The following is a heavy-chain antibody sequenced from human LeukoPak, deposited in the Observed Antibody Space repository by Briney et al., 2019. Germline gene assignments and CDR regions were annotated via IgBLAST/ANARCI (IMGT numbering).Heavy chain of an antibody. D-gene: IGHD3-10*01. CDR2: IIPIFGTA. CDR3: ARERTKNYYGSGSYYPN. V-gene: IGHV1-69*06. Sequence: SVKVSCKASGGTFSSYAISWVRQAPGQGLEWMGGIIPIFGTANYAQKFQGRVTITADKSTSTAYMELSSLRSEGTAVYYCARERTKNYYGSGSYYPNWGQGTLVTVSS. CDR1: GGTFSSYA. J-gene: IGHJ4*02.